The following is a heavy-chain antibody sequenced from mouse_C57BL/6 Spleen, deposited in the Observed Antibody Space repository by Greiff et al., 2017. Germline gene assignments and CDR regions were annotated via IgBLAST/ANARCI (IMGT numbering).Heavy chain of an antibody. D-gene: IGHD2-3*01. Sequence: EVKVVESGGGLVQPKGSLKLSCAASGFTFNTYAMHWVRQAPGKGLELVARIRSKSSNYATYYADSVKDRFTISRDDSQSMLYLQMNNLKTEDTAMYYCVREGWLLHFDYWGQGTTLTVSS. CDR1: GFTFNTYA. CDR3: VREGWLLHFDY. CDR2: IRSKSSNYAT. V-gene: IGHV10-3*01. J-gene: IGHJ2*01.